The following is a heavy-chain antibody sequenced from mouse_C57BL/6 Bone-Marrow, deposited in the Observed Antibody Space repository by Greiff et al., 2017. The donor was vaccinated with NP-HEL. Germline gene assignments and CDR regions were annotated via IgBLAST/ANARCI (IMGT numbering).Heavy chain of an antibody. Sequence: VQLQQSGAELVRPGASVTLSCKASGYTFTDYEMHWVKQTPVHGLEWIGAIDPETGGTAYNQKFKGKAILTADKSSSTAYMELRSLTSEDSAVYYCTRNYGNYGFPGFAYWGQGTLVTVSA. CDR2: IDPETGGT. CDR3: TRNYGNYGFPGFAY. CDR1: GYTFTDYE. V-gene: IGHV1-15*01. D-gene: IGHD2-1*01. J-gene: IGHJ3*01.